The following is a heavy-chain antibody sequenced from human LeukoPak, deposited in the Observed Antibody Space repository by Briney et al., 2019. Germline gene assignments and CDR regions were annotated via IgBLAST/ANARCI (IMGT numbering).Heavy chain of an antibody. V-gene: IGHV4-34*01. CDR2: INHSGST. Sequence: SETLSLTCAVYGGSFSGYYWSWIRQPPGKGLEWIGEINHSGSTNYNPSLKSRVTISVDTSKNQFSLKLSSVTAADTAVYYCARGANNWFEPWGQGTLVTVSS. J-gene: IGHJ5*02. CDR1: GGSFSGYY. CDR3: ARGANNWFEP.